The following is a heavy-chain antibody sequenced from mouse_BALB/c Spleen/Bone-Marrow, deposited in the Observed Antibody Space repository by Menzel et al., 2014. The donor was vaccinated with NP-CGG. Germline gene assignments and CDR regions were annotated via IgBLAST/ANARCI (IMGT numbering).Heavy chain of an antibody. CDR1: GYTFTDYA. V-gene: IGHV1S137*01. CDR3: ARRGRYDEFDY. D-gene: IGHD2-14*01. J-gene: IGHJ2*01. Sequence: QVQLQQSGAELVRPGVSVKISCKGSGYTFTDYAMHWVKQSHAKSLEWIGVISTYYGDASYNQKFKSKATMTVDKSSSTAYMELARLTSEDSAIYYYARRGRYDEFDYWGQGTTLTVSS. CDR2: ISTYYGDA.